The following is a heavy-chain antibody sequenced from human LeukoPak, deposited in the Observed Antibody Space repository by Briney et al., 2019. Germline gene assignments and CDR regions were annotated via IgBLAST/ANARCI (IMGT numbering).Heavy chain of an antibody. Sequence: SETLSLTCTVSGYSISSGYYWGWIRQPPGKGLEWIGSIYHSGSTYYNPSLKSRVTISVDTSKNQFSLKLSSVTAADTAVYYCARVAAHSGYYASPSDYWGQGTLVTVSS. CDR2: IYHSGST. V-gene: IGHV4-38-2*02. CDR1: GYSISSGYY. J-gene: IGHJ4*02. D-gene: IGHD3-3*01. CDR3: ARVAAHSGYYASPSDY.